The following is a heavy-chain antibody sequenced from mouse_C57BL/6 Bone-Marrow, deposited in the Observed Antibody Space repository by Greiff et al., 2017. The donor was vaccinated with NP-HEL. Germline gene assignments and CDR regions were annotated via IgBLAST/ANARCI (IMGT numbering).Heavy chain of an antibody. CDR3: ARGYYDYDDGYFDY. D-gene: IGHD2-4*01. J-gene: IGHJ2*01. V-gene: IGHV1-19*01. CDR2: INPYNGGT. CDR1: GYTFTDYY. Sequence: VQLQQSGPVLVKPGASVKMSCKASGYTFTDYYMNWVKQSHGKSLEWIGVINPYNGGTSYNQKFKGKATLTVDKSSSTAYMELNSLTSEDSAVYYCARGYYDYDDGYFDYWGQGTTLTVSS.